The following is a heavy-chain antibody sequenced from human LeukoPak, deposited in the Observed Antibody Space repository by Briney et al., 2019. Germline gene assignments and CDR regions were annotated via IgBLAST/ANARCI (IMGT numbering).Heavy chain of an antibody. D-gene: IGHD1-26*01. V-gene: IGHV3-66*01. CDR2: IYSGGST. CDR3: ARDIVGENYFDY. J-gene: IGHJ4*02. Sequence: GGSLRLSCAASGFTVSSNYMSWVRQAPGKGLGWVSVIYSGGSTYYADSVKGRFTISRDNSKNTLYLQMNSLRAEDTAVYYCARDIVGENYFDYWGQGTLVTVSS. CDR1: GFTVSSNY.